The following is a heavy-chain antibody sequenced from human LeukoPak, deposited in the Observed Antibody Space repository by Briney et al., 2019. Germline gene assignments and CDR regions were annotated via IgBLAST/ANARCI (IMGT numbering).Heavy chain of an antibody. CDR3: VREKYSSDWGGDYYFYYGMDV. CDR1: GLEFSNNA. Sequence: GRSLRLSCAGSGLEFSNNAIHWVRQAPGKGLQWVAVISYDGGEREFAKSVKGRFTISRDNSKYTVYLQMSSLRSEDTAVYYCVREKYSSDWGGDYYFYYGMDVWGQGTTVIVSS. CDR2: ISYDGGER. D-gene: IGHD6-19*01. J-gene: IGHJ6*02. V-gene: IGHV3-30*04.